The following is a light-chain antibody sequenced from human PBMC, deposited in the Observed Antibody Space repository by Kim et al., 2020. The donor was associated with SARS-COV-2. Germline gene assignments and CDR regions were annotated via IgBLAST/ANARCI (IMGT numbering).Light chain of an antibody. CDR1: SLRKYY. CDR3: NSRDSSGNHAV. CDR2: GKN. V-gene: IGLV3-19*01. J-gene: IGLJ7*01. Sequence: AVGLTVSITCQRDSLRKYYANWYQQKPGPAPVLVIYGKNNRPSGIPDRFSGSSSGNTASLTITGAQAEDEADYYCNSRDSSGNHAVFGGGTQLTVL.